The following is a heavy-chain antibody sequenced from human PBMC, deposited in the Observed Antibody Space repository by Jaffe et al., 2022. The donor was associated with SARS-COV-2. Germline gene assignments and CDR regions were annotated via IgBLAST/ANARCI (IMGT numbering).Heavy chain of an antibody. V-gene: IGHV3-66*02. CDR2: MSSGGNT. J-gene: IGHJ3*02. Sequence: EERLVESGGGLVQPGGSLRLSCAASGITVSDYYMTWVRQAPGEGLEWVSLMSSGGNTYYVDSVKGRFTISRDNSKNTLYLQMNSLRPEDTAVYFCARVQRGGTTGYAFNIWGQGTMVTVSS. CDR1: GITVSDYY. D-gene: IGHD1-1*01. CDR3: ARVQRGGTTGYAFNI.